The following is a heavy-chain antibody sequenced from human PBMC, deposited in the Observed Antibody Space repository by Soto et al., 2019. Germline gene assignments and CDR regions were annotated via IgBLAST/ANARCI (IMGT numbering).Heavy chain of an antibody. Sequence: SGTLSLTCTVSGGSISSGYYYWSWIRQHPGKGLEWIGTIYFSGTTYYNPSLKSRVTISVDTSKSQFSLKLSSVTAADTAVYYCARRDRSGFSYWLDTWGQGTLVTVSS. J-gene: IGHJ5*02. D-gene: IGHD3-22*01. V-gene: IGHV4-31*03. CDR2: IYFSGTT. CDR3: ARRDRSGFSYWLDT. CDR1: GGSISSGYYY.